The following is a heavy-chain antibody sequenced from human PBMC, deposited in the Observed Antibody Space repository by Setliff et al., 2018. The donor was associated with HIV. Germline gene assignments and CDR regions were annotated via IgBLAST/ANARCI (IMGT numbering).Heavy chain of an antibody. D-gene: IGHD3-3*01. Sequence: PSETLSLTCSVSGGSISSSGHYWSWIRQHPGKGLDWLGRVYYSGSTDYNPSLQSRATLSIDTSKNQFSLKLTSVIAADTAIYYCARGPFVLRFLERLVYFDYWGQGKLVTVSS. V-gene: IGHV4-31*02. CDR3: ARGPFVLRFLERLVYFDY. CDR1: GGSISSSGHY. CDR2: VYYSGST. J-gene: IGHJ4*02.